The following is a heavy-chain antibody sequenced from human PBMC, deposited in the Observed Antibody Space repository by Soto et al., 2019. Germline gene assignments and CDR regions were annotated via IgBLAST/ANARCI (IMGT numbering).Heavy chain of an antibody. D-gene: IGHD2-2*01. J-gene: IGHJ6*04. CDR1: GYIFSSHC. Sequence: GASVKVSCKASGYIFSSHCIYWVRQAPGQGLQWMGIINPGGGRTAYAQKFQGRVTLTRDMSTSTVYMERTSMTSDDTAGYYCARDVSGPGATYVREVWGEGTTVTVTS. V-gene: IGHV1-46*01. CDR2: INPGGGRT. CDR3: ARDVSGPGATYVREV.